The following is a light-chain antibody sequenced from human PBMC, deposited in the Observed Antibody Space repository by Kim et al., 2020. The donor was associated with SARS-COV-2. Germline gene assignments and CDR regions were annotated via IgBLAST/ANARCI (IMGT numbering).Light chain of an antibody. CDR2: KAS. Sequence: ALIGDRVTITCRASQSINSWLAWYQQKPGTAPKLLIYKASNLEGGVPSRFSGSGSGTEFTLTINSLQPDYFATYFCQQSRYYPPTFGPGTKVDIK. J-gene: IGKJ3*01. V-gene: IGKV1-5*03. CDR1: QSINSW. CDR3: QQSRYYPPT.